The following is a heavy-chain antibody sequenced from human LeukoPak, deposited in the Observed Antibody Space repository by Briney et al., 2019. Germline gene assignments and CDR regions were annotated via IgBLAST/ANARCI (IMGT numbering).Heavy chain of an antibody. CDR2: ISAYNGNT. Sequence: GASVKVSCKASGYTFTSYGISWVRQAPGQGLEWMGWISAYNGNTNYVQKLQGRVTMTTDTSTSTAYMGLRSLRSDDTALYYCAKDQFMIFDLTERSDAFDIWGQGTMVTVSS. J-gene: IGHJ3*02. V-gene: IGHV1-18*01. CDR3: AKDQFMIFDLTERSDAFDI. D-gene: IGHD3/OR15-3a*01. CDR1: GYTFTSYG.